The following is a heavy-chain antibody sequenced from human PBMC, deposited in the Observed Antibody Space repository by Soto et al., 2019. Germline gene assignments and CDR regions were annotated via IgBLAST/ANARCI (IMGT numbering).Heavy chain of an antibody. CDR3: ANWRGYCSSTSCYANFDY. J-gene: IGHJ4*02. Sequence: EVQLLESGGGLVQPGGSLRLSCAASGFTFSSYAVSWVRQAPGKGLEWVSAISGSGGSTYYADSVKGRFTISRDNSKNTLYLQMNSLRAEDTAVYYCANWRGYCSSTSCYANFDYWGQGTLVTVSS. CDR2: ISGSGGST. D-gene: IGHD2-2*01. CDR1: GFTFSSYA. V-gene: IGHV3-23*01.